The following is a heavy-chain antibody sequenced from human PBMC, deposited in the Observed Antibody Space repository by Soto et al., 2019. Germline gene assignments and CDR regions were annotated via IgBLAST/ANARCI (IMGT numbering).Heavy chain of an antibody. Sequence: GGSLRLSCAASGFTVSNNYMSWVRQAPGKGLEWVSIIYSGGITYYIDSVKGRFTISRDNSKNTLYLQMNSLRAEDTAVYYCARDSSSSWYMGIYYSYGMDVWGQGTTVTVSS. V-gene: IGHV3-53*01. CDR2: IYSGGIT. CDR3: ARDSSSSWYMGIYYSYGMDV. J-gene: IGHJ6*02. D-gene: IGHD6-13*01. CDR1: GFTVSNNY.